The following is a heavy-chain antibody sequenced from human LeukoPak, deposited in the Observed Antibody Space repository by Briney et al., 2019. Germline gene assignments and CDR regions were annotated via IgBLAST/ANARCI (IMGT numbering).Heavy chain of an antibody. CDR3: ATNIPTPTTSPPLGY. CDR2: IYYSGST. Sequence: PSETLSLTCTVSGGSISSYYWSWIRQPPGKGLEWIGYIYYSGSTNYNPSLKSRVTISVDTSKNQFSLDLSSVTAADTAVYYCATNIPTPTTSPPLGYWGQGTLVTVSS. J-gene: IGHJ4*02. D-gene: IGHD1-26*01. CDR1: GGSISSYY. V-gene: IGHV4-59*08.